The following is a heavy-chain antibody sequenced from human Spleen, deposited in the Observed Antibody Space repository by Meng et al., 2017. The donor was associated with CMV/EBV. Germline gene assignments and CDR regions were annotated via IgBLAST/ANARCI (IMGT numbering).Heavy chain of an antibody. CDR1: GFTFSTYW. J-gene: IGHJ6*02. Sequence: GGSLRLSCAASGFTFSTYWMTWVRQPPGKGLEWVSAISGSGGSTYYADSVKGRFTISRDNSKNTLYLQMNSLRAEDTAVYYCAKDLLPYYYYGMDVWGQGTTVTVSS. CDR3: AKDLLPYYYYGMDV. V-gene: IGHV3-23*01. CDR2: ISGSGGST. D-gene: IGHD2/OR15-2a*01.